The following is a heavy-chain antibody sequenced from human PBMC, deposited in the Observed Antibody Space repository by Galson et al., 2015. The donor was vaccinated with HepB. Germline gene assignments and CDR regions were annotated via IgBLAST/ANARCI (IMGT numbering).Heavy chain of an antibody. V-gene: IGHV3-30*04. CDR1: GFPFSSYA. D-gene: IGHD6-13*01. J-gene: IGHJ2*01. CDR3: ARAPVWYGNNWYFDL. CDR2: ISYDGSNK. Sequence: SLRLSCAASGFPFSSYAMHWVRQAPGKGLEWVAVISYDGSNKYYADSVKGRFTISRDNSKNTLFLQMNSLRAEDTAVYYCARAPVWYGNNWYFDLWGRGTLVTVSS.